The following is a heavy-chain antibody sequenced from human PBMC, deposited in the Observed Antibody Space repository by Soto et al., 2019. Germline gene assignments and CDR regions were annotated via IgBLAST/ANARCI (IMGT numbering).Heavy chain of an antibody. CDR3: ASGGSSWYLKYYFGY. V-gene: IGHV1-8*01. J-gene: IGHJ4*02. CDR2: MNPNSGNT. Sequence: ASVKVSCKASGYTFTSYDVNWVRQATGQGLEWMGWMNPNSGNTGYAQKFQGRVTMTRNTSINTAYMELSSLRSEDTAVYYCASGGSSWYLKYYFGYWGQGTLVTVS. CDR1: GYTFTSYD. D-gene: IGHD6-13*01.